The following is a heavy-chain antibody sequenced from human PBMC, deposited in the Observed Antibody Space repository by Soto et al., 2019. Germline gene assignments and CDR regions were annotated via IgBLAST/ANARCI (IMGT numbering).Heavy chain of an antibody. Sequence: EVQLLESGGGLVQPGGSLRLSCAASGFTFSSYAMSWVRQAPGKGLEWVSAISGSGGSTYYADSVKGRFTISRDNSKNTLYLQMNSMRAEDTAVYYCAKDINYYGAFDIWGQGTMVTVSS. J-gene: IGHJ3*02. V-gene: IGHV3-23*01. CDR3: AKDINYYGAFDI. CDR1: GFTFSSYA. D-gene: IGHD3-10*01. CDR2: ISGSGGST.